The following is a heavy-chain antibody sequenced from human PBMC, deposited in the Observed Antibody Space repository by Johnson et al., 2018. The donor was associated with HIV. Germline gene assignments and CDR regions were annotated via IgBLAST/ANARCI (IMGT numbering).Heavy chain of an antibody. J-gene: IGHJ3*02. D-gene: IGHD3-3*01. CDR3: ARGSVFDI. CDR2: IWYDGSNK. CDR1: GLTFTNAW. Sequence: QVQLVESGGGLVQPGGSLRLSCAASGLTFTNAWMNWVRQAPGKGLEWVAVIWYDGSNKYYADSVKGRFTISRDHAKNSLYLQMNSLTAGDMAVYYCARGSVFDIWGRGTMVTVSS. V-gene: IGHV3-33*08.